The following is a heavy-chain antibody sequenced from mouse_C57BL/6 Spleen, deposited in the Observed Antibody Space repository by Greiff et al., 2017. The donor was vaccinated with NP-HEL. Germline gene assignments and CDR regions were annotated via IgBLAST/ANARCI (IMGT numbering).Heavy chain of an antibody. Sequence: VQLQQPGAELAKPGASVKLSCKASGYTFTSYWMQWVKQRPGQGLEWIGEIDPSDSYTNYNQKFKGKATLTVDTSSSTAYMQLSSLTSEDSAVYYCALLWYPLYAMVYWGQGTSVTVSS. CDR3: ALLWYPLYAMVY. J-gene: IGHJ4*01. D-gene: IGHD2-10*01. CDR1: GYTFTSYW. V-gene: IGHV1-50*01. CDR2: IDPSDSYT.